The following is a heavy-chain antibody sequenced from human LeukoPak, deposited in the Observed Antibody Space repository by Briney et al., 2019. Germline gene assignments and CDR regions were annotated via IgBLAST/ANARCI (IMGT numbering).Heavy chain of an antibody. J-gene: IGHJ6*02. V-gene: IGHV4-39*01. CDR2: ISYSGST. Sequence: PSETLSLTCSVSDGSISSNNYYWGWIRQPPGEGLEWIGHISYSGSTYYNPSLGSRLTLSVDTSKSQFSLRLSSVTAADTAVYYCARVDLGLYDSHVSSGTSWGQGTTVTVSS. D-gene: IGHD2-2*02. CDR1: DGSISSNNYY. CDR3: ARVDLGLYDSHVSSGTS.